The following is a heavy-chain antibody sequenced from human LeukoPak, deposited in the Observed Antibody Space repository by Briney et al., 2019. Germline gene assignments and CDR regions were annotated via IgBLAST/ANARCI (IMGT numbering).Heavy chain of an antibody. CDR2: IKHDESEK. V-gene: IGHV3-7*01. CDR1: GFTFNNYW. J-gene: IGHJ6*04. CDR3: AELGITMIGGV. Sequence: GGSLRLSCAASGFTFNNYWMSWVRQAPGKGLEWVANIKHDESEKYFVDSVKGRLTISRDNAKNSLYLQMNSLRAEDTAVYYCAELGITMIGGVWGKGTTVTVSS. D-gene: IGHD3-10*02.